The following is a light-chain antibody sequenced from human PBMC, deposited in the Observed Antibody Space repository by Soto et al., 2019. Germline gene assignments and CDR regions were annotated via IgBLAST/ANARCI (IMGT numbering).Light chain of an antibody. CDR3: QQRSNLLLT. CDR2: DAS. J-gene: IGKJ4*01. V-gene: IGKV3-11*01. CDR1: QSVSSY. Sequence: EIVLTQSPATLSLSPGERATLSCRASQSVSSYLAWYQQKPGQAHRLLIYDASNRATGIPARFSGSGSGTDVTLTISSLEPEDFAVYYCQQRSNLLLTFGGGTKVEIK.